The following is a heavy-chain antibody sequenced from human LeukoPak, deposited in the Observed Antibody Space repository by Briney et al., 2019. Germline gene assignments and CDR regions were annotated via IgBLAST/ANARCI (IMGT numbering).Heavy chain of an antibody. Sequence: PSETLSLTCTVSGGSISSYYWSWIRQPPGKGLEWIGYIYYSGSTNYNPSLKSRVTISVDTSKNQFSLKLSSVTAADTAVYYCARRVGSIAAALFDYWGQGTLVTVSS. D-gene: IGHD6-13*01. CDR2: IYYSGST. CDR3: ARRVGSIAAALFDY. V-gene: IGHV4-59*08. J-gene: IGHJ4*02. CDR1: GGSISSYY.